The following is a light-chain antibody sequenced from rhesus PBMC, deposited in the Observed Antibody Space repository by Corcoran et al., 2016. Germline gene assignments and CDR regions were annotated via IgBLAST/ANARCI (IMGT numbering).Light chain of an antibody. CDR2: AAS. V-gene: IGKV1-36*02. Sequence: DIQMTQSPSSLSASVGDRVIITCRASQGISDYLSCYQQKPGKDSKRLIYAASSLESGVPSRFSDSGSGTDFTLTISRLQTEDFAAYYCLQGYSTPFTFGPGTKLDIK. CDR3: LQGYSTPFT. CDR1: QGISDY. J-gene: IGKJ3*01.